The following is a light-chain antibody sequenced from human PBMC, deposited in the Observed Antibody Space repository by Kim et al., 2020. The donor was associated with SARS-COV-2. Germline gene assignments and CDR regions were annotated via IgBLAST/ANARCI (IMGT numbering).Light chain of an antibody. J-gene: IGKJ5*01. CDR2: DAS. CDR3: QHYDNVPIT. Sequence: ASVGDRVTITCQASQAISNYLNWYQQKPGKAPNLLIYDASNLQPGVPSRFSGSGSGTDFTFTINSLQPEDIATYYCQHYDNVPITFGQGTRLEIK. CDR1: QAISNY. V-gene: IGKV1-33*01.